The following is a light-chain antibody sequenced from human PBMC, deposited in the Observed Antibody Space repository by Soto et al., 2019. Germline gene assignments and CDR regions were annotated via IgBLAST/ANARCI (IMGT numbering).Light chain of an antibody. CDR1: QSIDSN. V-gene: IGKV3-11*01. CDR3: HQRHGWPLT. J-gene: IGKJ4*02. CDR2: DAY. Sequence: EIVLAQSPDTLSLSPWETATLSCRASQSIDSNLVWYQQRPGQAPRLLFSDAYTRATGVPARFSGSASGTDITLTIISLEPEVFAVNYCHQRHGWPLTFGGGTKVESK.